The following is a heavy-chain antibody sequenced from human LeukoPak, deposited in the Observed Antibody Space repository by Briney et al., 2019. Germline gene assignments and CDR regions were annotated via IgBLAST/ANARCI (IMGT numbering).Heavy chain of an antibody. D-gene: IGHD3-3*01. CDR2: IYHSGST. J-gene: IGHJ4*02. CDR1: GGSISSGGYS. Sequence: SETLSLTCAVSGGSISSGGYSWSWLRQPPGTGLEWIGYIYHSGSTYYNPSLKSRVTISVDRSKNQFSLKLSSVTAADTAVYYCARVSYYDFWSGYFDYWGQGTLVTVSS. V-gene: IGHV4-30-2*01. CDR3: ARVSYYDFWSGYFDY.